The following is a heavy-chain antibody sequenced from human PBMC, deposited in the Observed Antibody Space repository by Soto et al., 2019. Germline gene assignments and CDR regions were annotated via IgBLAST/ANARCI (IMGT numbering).Heavy chain of an antibody. CDR1: GGTFSIYG. Sequence: SVKVSCKASGGTFSIYGFSWVRQAPGQGPEWIGGIIPILTTTNYAQKFQGRVTIVADESTTTVYMQLSSLKFEDTAVYYCATSVGIATTGEDGMDVWGQGTSLTVSS. CDR2: IIPILTTT. D-gene: IGHD2-8*02. V-gene: IGHV1-69*13. J-gene: IGHJ6*02. CDR3: ATSVGIATTGEDGMDV.